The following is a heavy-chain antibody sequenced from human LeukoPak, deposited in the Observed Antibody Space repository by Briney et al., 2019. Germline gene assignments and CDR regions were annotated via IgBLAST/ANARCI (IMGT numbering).Heavy chain of an antibody. J-gene: IGHJ4*02. D-gene: IGHD7-27*01. CDR3: AKALYDSTGDGY. V-gene: IGHV3-23*01. Sequence: GGSLRLSCAASGFTFSSYGMSWVRQAPGKGLEWVSAIDASGRNTHYAGSVKGRFSISRDNSMNTLILQMNSLRVEDTAVYYCAKALYDSTGDGYWGQGTLVTISS. CDR1: GFTFSSYG. CDR2: IDASGRNT.